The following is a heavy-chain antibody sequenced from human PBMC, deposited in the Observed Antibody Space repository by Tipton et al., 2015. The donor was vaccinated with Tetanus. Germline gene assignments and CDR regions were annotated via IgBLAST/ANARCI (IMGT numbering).Heavy chain of an antibody. CDR1: GGSISSTDYY. Sequence: LRLSCSVSGGSISSTDYYWSWIRQPPGKGLEWIGYIYYSGTTYYNPSLKSRVTISVDTSNNQFSLKVTSVTAADTAVYYCARVFTRGYTYGTTFDYWGQGTLVTVSS. J-gene: IGHJ4*02. CDR3: ARVFTRGYTYGTTFDY. CDR2: IYYSGTT. D-gene: IGHD5-18*01. V-gene: IGHV4-30-4*01.